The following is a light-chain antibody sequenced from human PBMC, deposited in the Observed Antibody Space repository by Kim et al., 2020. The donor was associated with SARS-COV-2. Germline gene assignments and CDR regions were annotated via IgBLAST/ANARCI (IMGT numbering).Light chain of an antibody. Sequence: ETVLTQSPAILSLSLGERATLSCRAGQSVGRYLAWYQHKHGQAPRHLIFDASSRAPGIPPKFSGSGSGTDFTLTINSLAPEDFAVYYCQHRSSWPLTFGGGTKVDIK. V-gene: IGKV3-11*01. J-gene: IGKJ4*01. CDR2: DAS. CDR1: QSVGRY. CDR3: QHRSSWPLT.